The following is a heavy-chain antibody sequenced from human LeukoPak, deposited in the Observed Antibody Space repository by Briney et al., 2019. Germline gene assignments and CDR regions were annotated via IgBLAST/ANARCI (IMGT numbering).Heavy chain of an antibody. D-gene: IGHD6-13*01. Sequence: GGSLTLSCAASGFTFSSYAMSWVRQAPGKGLEWVSSISSSSSYIYYADSVKGRFTISRDNAKHSLYLQMNSLRAEDTAVYYCARSREGGIAAAGSNAFDIWGQGTMVTVSS. CDR2: ISSSSSYI. CDR3: ARSREGGIAAAGSNAFDI. J-gene: IGHJ3*02. V-gene: IGHV3-21*01. CDR1: GFTFSSYA.